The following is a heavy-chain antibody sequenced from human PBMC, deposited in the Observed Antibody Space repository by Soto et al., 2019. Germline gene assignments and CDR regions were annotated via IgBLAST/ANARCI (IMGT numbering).Heavy chain of an antibody. Sequence: ASETLSLTCTVSGGSISSYYWSWIRQPPGKGLEWIGYIYYSGITNYNPSLKSRVTISVDTSKNQFSLKLSSVTAADTAVYYCARYKSNYYYGMDVWGQGTLVTVSS. D-gene: IGHD1-20*01. CDR2: IYYSGIT. CDR1: GGSISSYY. CDR3: ARYKSNYYYGMDV. V-gene: IGHV4-59*01. J-gene: IGHJ6*02.